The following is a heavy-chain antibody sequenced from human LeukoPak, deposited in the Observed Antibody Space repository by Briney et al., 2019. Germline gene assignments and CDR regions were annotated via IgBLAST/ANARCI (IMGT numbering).Heavy chain of an antibody. CDR2: IYYSGST. CDR1: GGSIFSSSYY. V-gene: IGHV4-39*01. Sequence: SETLSLTCTVSGGSIFSSSYYWGRIRQPPGKGLEWIGYIYYSGSTHYNPSLKSRVTISVDMSKNEFSLKVSSVTAADTAVYYCARPRVGSSSWSSFDYWGQGTLVTVSS. CDR3: ARPRVGSSSWSSFDY. D-gene: IGHD6-6*01. J-gene: IGHJ4*02.